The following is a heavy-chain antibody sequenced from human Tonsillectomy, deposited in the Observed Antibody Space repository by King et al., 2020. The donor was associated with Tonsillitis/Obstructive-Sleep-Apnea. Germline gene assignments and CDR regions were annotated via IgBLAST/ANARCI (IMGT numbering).Heavy chain of an antibody. J-gene: IGHJ6*03. CDR3: SKTLVPDAIVDSPAEKYYYYMDV. D-gene: IGHD2-2*02. CDR2: ISGSGGST. V-gene: IGHV3-23*04. Sequence: VQLVESGGGLVQPGGSLRLSCAASGFTFSTYAMSWVRQASGKGLEWVSVISGSGGSTYYADSVKGRFTISRDNFKNTVDLEMNSRRAEDTAVYYCSKTLVPDAIVDSPAEKYYYYMDVWGKGTTVTVSS. CDR1: GFTFSTYA.